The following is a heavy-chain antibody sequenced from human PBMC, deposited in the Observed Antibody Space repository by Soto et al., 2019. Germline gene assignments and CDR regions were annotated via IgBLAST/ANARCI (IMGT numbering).Heavy chain of an antibody. CDR1: GLNFSSYG. V-gene: IGHV3-48*02. J-gene: IGHJ3*02. CDR2: IRCSPTIN. D-gene: IGHD1-1*01. CDR3: ARDLDYAFDI. Sequence: GGSLILSCAASGLNFSSYGMHWVRQAPGKGLEWVAVIRCSPTINYYADSVKGRFTVSRDNAQNSLYLQMNSLRDDDTAVYYCARDLDYAFDIWGQGTMVTV.